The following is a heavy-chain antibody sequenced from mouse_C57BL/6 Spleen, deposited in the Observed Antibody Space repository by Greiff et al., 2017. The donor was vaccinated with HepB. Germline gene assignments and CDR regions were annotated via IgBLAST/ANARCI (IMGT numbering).Heavy chain of an antibody. CDR1: GYTFTDYN. CDR3: ARYGGKDYYAMDY. J-gene: IGHJ4*01. CDR2: INPNNGGT. V-gene: IGHV1-22*01. Sequence: VQLQQSGPELVKPGASVKMSCKASGYTFTDYNMHWVKQSHGKSLEWIGYINPNNGGTSYNQKFKGKATLTVNKSSSTAYMELRSLTSEDSAVYYCARYGGKDYYAMDYWGQGTSVTVSS. D-gene: IGHD1-2*01.